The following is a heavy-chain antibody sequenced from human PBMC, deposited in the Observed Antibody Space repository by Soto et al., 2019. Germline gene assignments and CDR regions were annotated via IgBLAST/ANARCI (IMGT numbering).Heavy chain of an antibody. J-gene: IGHJ4*02. CDR2: INHSGGT. V-gene: IGHV4-34*01. CDR3: AGRNGYYSGIDY. D-gene: IGHD3-22*01. CDR1: GESLSGYY. Sequence: QVQLQQWGAGLLKPSETLSLTCAVYGESLSGYYWSWIRQTPGKGLEWSGEINHSGGTDYNPSLKSRVTISSATSKNQFSLRVHSVTAAATAVYYCAGRNGYYSGIDYWGQGTLVTVSS.